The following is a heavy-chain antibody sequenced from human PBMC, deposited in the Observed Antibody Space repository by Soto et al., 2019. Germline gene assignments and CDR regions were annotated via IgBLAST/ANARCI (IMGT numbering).Heavy chain of an antibody. V-gene: IGHV3-64D*06. J-gene: IGHJ4*02. CDR1: GFTFSGHT. D-gene: IGHD6-13*01. CDR2: IGPNGNGP. Sequence: PGGSLRLSCSASGFTFSGHTMYWVRQAPGKGLEYVSAIGPNGNGPYYADSVKGRFTISRDNSKNKLYLQMSSLRAEDTAPYYCERDSYERQQLLRGGAPASSECWGQGTLVIVSS. CDR3: ERDSYERQQLLRGGAPASSEC.